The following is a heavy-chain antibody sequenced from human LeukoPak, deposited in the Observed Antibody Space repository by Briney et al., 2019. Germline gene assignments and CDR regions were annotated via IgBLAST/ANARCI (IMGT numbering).Heavy chain of an antibody. D-gene: IGHD3-3*01. V-gene: IGHV3-7*05. CDR3: ARSDFWSGYHRGYFDY. J-gene: IGHJ4*02. CDR2: IKQDGSGK. Sequence: GGSLRLSCSASGFTFSSYWMSWVRQAPGKGLEWVAKIKQDGSGKYYVDSVKGRLTISRDNAENSLYLQMNSLRVEDTAVYYCARSDFWSGYHRGYFDYWGQGTLVTVSS. CDR1: GFTFSSYW.